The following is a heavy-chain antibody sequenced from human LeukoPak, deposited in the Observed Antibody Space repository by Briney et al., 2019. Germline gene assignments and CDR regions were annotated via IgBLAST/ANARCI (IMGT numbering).Heavy chain of an antibody. J-gene: IGHJ5*02. CDR3: AREIAPYSSSWYGEEWLDP. CDR2: MSYDGNNK. Sequence: GRSLRLSCAASGFTFSSYAMHWVRQAPGKGLEWVAVMSYDGNNKYYADSVKGRFTISRDNSKNTLYLQMNSLRAEDTAVYYCAREIAPYSSSWYGEEWLDPWGQGTLVTVSS. CDR1: GFTFSSYA. V-gene: IGHV3-30*04. D-gene: IGHD6-13*01.